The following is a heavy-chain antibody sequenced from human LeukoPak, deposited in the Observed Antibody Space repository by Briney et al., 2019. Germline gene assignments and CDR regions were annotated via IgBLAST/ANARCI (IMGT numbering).Heavy chain of an antibody. CDR2: ISTYTGYS. J-gene: IGHJ4*02. Sequence: ASVKVSCKASGYTFTSSGISWVRQAPGKGLERLGWISTYTGYSKYAQNLKGRVTMTADTSTSTADMELSSLSSDDTAVYYCAKNSSGGYSDYWGQGTLVTVSS. V-gene: IGHV1-18*01. D-gene: IGHD6-19*01. CDR1: GYTFTSSG. CDR3: AKNSSGGYSDY.